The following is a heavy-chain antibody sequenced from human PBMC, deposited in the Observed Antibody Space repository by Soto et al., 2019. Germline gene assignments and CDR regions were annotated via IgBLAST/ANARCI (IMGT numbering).Heavy chain of an antibody. CDR2: INHSGST. J-gene: IGHJ4*02. D-gene: IGHD1-26*01. CDR3: ARANMYRELRIYFDY. CDR1: GGSFSGYY. V-gene: IGHV4-34*01. Sequence: YGGSFSGYYWSWIRQPPGKGLEWIGEINHSGSTNYNPSIKSRVTISVDTSKYQFSLKLSSVTAADTAVYYCARANMYRELRIYFDYWGQGTLVTVSS.